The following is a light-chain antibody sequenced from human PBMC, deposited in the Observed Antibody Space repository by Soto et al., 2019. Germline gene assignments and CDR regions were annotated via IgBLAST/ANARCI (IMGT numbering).Light chain of an antibody. V-gene: IGKV1-5*03. CDR3: QQYNRYPYT. Sequence: DIQMTQSPSTLSASVGDRVTITCRASQSISNWLAWCQQKPGEAPKPVIYKVSSLESGVPSRLSGSRSGTEFTLTISNLPPDDFATYYCQQYNRYPYTFGQGTKLEIK. CDR1: QSISNW. J-gene: IGKJ2*01. CDR2: KVS.